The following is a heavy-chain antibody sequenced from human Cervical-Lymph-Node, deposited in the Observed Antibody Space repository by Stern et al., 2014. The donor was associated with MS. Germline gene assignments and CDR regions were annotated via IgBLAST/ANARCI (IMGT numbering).Heavy chain of an antibody. V-gene: IGHV1-69*01. D-gene: IGHD3-16*01. CDR2: IIPSFDIA. Sequence: VQLVESGAEVKKPGSSVKVSCKASGGSFSSYPITWVRQAPGQGLEWMGGIIPSFDIANYAQKFQGRVTITADEATTTAYMELSSLRADDTAVYYCARSPRTFGGVAFTFDIWGQGTMVTVSS. CDR1: GGSFSSYP. J-gene: IGHJ3*02. CDR3: ARSPRTFGGVAFTFDI.